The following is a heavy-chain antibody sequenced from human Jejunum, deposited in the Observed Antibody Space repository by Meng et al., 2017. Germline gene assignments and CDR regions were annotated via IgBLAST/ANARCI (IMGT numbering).Heavy chain of an antibody. D-gene: IGHD1-26*01. CDR3: ATSGGGFDY. CDR2: INTKTGNP. CDR1: AYTFTNYD. V-gene: IGHV7-4-1*02. Sequence: QLVLPGYELKTPGASVKVSCMASAYTFTNYDINWVRQAPGQGLEWMGWINTKTGNPMYAQGFTGRFVFSLDTSVSTAHLHISTLTPEDTAVYYCATSGGGFDYWGQGTLVTVSS. J-gene: IGHJ4*02.